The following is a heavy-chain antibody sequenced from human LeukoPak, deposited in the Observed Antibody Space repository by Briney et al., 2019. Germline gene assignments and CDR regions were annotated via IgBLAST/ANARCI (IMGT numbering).Heavy chain of an antibody. J-gene: IGHJ3*02. V-gene: IGHV1-46*01. CDR2: INPSGGST. Sequence: ASVKVSCKTSGYTFTSYDMHWVRQAPGQGLEWMGIINPSGGSTSYAQKFQGRVTMTRDMSTSTVYMELSSLRSEDTAVYYCAAEYYGGVDAFDIWGQGTMVTVSS. CDR3: AAEYYGGVDAFDI. CDR1: GYTFTSYD. D-gene: IGHD4-23*01.